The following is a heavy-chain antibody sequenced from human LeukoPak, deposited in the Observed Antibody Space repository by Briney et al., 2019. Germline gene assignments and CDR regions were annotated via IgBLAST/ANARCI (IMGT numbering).Heavy chain of an antibody. V-gene: IGHV1-46*01. CDR1: GYTFTSYY. J-gene: IGHJ6*02. CDR3: ARDRGYCSSTSCYSLHYYGMDV. Sequence: ASVKVSCTASGYTFTSYYMHWVRQAPGQGLEWMGIINPSGGSTSYAQKFQGRVTMTRDTSTSTVYMELSSLRSGDTAVYYCARDRGYCSSTSCYSLHYYGMDVWGQGTTVTVSS. CDR2: INPSGGST. D-gene: IGHD2-2*01.